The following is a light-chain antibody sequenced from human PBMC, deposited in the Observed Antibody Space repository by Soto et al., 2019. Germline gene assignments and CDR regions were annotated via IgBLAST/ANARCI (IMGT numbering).Light chain of an antibody. CDR1: SSDVGGYNY. Sequence: QSVLTQPASVSGSPGQSITISCTGTSSDVGGYNYVSWYQQHPGIAPKLLIYGVTNRPSGVPPRFSGSKSGNTASLTISGLQAEDEADYHCSSYTSASTLLYLFGTGTKLTVL. CDR3: SSYTSASTLLYL. V-gene: IGLV2-14*01. CDR2: GVT. J-gene: IGLJ1*01.